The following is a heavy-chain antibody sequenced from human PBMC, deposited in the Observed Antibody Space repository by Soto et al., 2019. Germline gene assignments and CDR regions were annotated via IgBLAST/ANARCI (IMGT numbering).Heavy chain of an antibody. Sequence: EASVKVSCKASGYTFTSYYMHSVRQAPGQGLEWMGIINPSGGSTSYAQKFQGRVTMTRDTSTSTVYMELSSLRSEDTAVYYCARDGRPAAAGTGIYYYYYMDVWGKGTTVTVSS. J-gene: IGHJ6*03. CDR3: ARDGRPAAAGTGIYYYYYMDV. V-gene: IGHV1-46*03. CDR2: INPSGGST. D-gene: IGHD6-13*01. CDR1: GYTFTSYY.